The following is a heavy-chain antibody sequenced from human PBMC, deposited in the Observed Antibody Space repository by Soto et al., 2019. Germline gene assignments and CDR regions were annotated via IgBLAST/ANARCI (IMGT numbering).Heavy chain of an antibody. Sequence: PGGSLRLSCAASGFTFSSYGMHWVRQAPGKGLEWVAVIWYDGSNKCYADSVKGRFTISRDNSKNTLYLQMNSLRAEDTAVYYCARDIRFGEQLDYYYYYGMDVWGQGTTVTVSS. CDR2: IWYDGSNK. CDR3: ARDIRFGEQLDYYYYYGMDV. J-gene: IGHJ6*02. D-gene: IGHD6-13*01. V-gene: IGHV3-33*01. CDR1: GFTFSSYG.